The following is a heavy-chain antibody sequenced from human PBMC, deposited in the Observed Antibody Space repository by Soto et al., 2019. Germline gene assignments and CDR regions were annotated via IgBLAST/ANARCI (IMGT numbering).Heavy chain of an antibody. V-gene: IGHV1-46*03. CDR2: INPSGAST. D-gene: IGHD3-10*01. CDR3: ACDYNAYQRQHVFDI. Sequence: QVQLVQSGAEVKKPGASVKVACKASGYSFNSYYMHWVRQAPGQGPEWMGVINPSGASTSYAQKFQVRVTMTRDTSTSTVYMELSSLRSEDTALYYCACDYNAYQRQHVFDIWGQGTLVTVSS. J-gene: IGHJ3*02. CDR1: GYSFNSYY.